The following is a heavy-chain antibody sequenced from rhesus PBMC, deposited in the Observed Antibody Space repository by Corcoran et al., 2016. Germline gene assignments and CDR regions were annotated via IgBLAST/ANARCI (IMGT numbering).Heavy chain of an antibody. Sequence: QVQLQESGPGLVKPSETLSLTCTVSGDSINGYYYWSWIRQPPGKGLEWIGGIYGNREPTSYNPSLKSRVTISKDTSKNQFSLKLSSVTAADAAVYSCARQQSTGGDPYYFDFWGQGVLVTVSS. V-gene: IGHV4-143*01. D-gene: IGHD3-34*01. CDR3: ARQQSTGGDPYYFDF. CDR2: IYGNREPT. J-gene: IGHJ4*01. CDR1: GDSINGYYY.